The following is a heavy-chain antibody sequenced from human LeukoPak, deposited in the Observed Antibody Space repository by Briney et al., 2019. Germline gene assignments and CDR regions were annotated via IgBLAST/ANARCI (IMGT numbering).Heavy chain of an antibody. CDR1: GFTFSNYA. D-gene: IGHD3-3*01. CDR2: VSGGGGST. CDR3: ATALGFLEWYPY. Sequence: HPGGSLRLSCAATGFTFSNYAMSWVRQAPGKGLEWVSTVSGGGGSTYYADSVRGRFTVSRDNSKNTLYLQMNILRAEDTALYYCATALGFLEWYPYWGQGTLVTVSS. V-gene: IGHV3-23*01. J-gene: IGHJ4*02.